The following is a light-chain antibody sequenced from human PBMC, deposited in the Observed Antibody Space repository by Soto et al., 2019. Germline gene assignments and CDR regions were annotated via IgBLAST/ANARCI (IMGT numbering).Light chain of an antibody. Sequence: DIVLTQSPGPLSLSPGERATLSCTASQSISSTYLAWYQQKPGQAPRLLIYGASRRATGIPARFIGRESGTDFTLTITTLEPEDAAVYFCQQYASSPYTFGQGTKVDIK. V-gene: IGKV3-20*01. CDR1: QSISSTY. CDR2: GAS. CDR3: QQYASSPYT. J-gene: IGKJ2*01.